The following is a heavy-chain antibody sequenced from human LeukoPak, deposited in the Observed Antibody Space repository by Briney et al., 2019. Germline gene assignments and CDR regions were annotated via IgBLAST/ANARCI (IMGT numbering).Heavy chain of an antibody. CDR1: GGTFSSYA. J-gene: IGHJ6*02. Sequence: ASVKVSCKASGGTFSSYAISWVRQAPGQGLEWMGGIIPIFGTANYAQKFQGRVTITADESTSTAYMELSSLRSEDTAVYYCARHFSRIFGGYYYGMDVWGQGTTVTVSS. V-gene: IGHV1-69*13. CDR3: ARHFSRIFGGYYYGMDV. D-gene: IGHD3-3*01. CDR2: IIPIFGTA.